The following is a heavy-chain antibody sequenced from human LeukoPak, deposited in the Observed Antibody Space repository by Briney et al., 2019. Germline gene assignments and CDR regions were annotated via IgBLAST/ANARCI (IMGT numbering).Heavy chain of an antibody. CDR3: AREGLSGTPDALVY. D-gene: IGHD3-10*01. Sequence: GGSLRLSCAASGFTFSSYSMNWVRQAPGKGLEWVSSISSSSSYIYYADSVKGRFTISRDNAKNSLYLQMNSLRAEDTAVYYCAREGLSGTPDALVYWGQGTLGTVSS. J-gene: IGHJ4*02. CDR1: GFTFSSYS. CDR2: ISSSSSYI. V-gene: IGHV3-21*01.